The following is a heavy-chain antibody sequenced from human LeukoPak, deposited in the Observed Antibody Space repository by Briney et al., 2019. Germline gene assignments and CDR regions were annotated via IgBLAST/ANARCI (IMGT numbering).Heavy chain of an antibody. V-gene: IGHV1-8*01. CDR2: MNPNSGNT. J-gene: IGHJ4*02. D-gene: IGHD5-18*01. CDR3: ASGRGYIYGRARGYYFDC. CDR1: GYTFTSYD. Sequence: GASVKVSCKASGYTFTSYDINWVRQATGQGLEWMGWMNPNSGNTGYAQKFQGRVTMTRNTSISTAYMELSSLRSEDTAVYYCASGRGYIYGRARGYYFDCWGQGTLVTASS.